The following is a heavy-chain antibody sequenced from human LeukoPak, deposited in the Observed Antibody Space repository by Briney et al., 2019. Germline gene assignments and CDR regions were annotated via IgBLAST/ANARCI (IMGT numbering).Heavy chain of an antibody. CDR3: ARYDFWSGSPPWGEYYYYGMDV. J-gene: IGHJ6*02. CDR1: GYTFTGYY. CDR2: ISAYNGNT. V-gene: IGHV1-18*04. D-gene: IGHD3-3*01. Sequence: GASVKVSCKASGYTFTGYYMHWVRQAPGQGLEWMGWISAYNGNTNYAQKLQGRVTMTTDTSTSTAYMELRSLRSDDTAVYYCARYDFWSGSPPWGEYYYYGMDVWGQGTTVTVSS.